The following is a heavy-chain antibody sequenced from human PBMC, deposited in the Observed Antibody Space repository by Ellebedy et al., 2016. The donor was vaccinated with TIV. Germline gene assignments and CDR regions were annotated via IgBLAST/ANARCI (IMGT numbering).Heavy chain of an antibody. Sequence: GGSLRLXXAASGFTFSSYAMHWVRQAPGKGLEWVAVISYDGSNKYYADSVKGRFTISRDNSKNTLYLQMNSLRAEDTAVYYCAKQNGDYYYYYGMDVWGQGTTVTVSS. CDR2: ISYDGSNK. J-gene: IGHJ6*02. V-gene: IGHV3-30-3*02. CDR3: AKQNGDYYYYYGMDV. CDR1: GFTFSSYA. D-gene: IGHD4-17*01.